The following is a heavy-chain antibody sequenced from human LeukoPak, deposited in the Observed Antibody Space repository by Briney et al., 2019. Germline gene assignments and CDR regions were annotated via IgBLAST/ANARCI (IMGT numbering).Heavy chain of an antibody. CDR2: IYSGGNT. Sequence: GGSLRLSCAASGFTVSTYYMSWVRQAPGKGLEWVSIIYSGGNTYYVDSVKGRFTISRDNSKNTLYLQMNSLRAEDTAVYYCAVDYLDYYYMDVWGKGTTVTVSS. CDR3: AVDYLDYYYMDV. CDR1: GFTVSTYY. J-gene: IGHJ6*03. V-gene: IGHV3-53*01. D-gene: IGHD4-11*01.